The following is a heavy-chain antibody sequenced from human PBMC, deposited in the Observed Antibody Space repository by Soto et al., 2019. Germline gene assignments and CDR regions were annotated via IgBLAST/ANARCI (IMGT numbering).Heavy chain of an antibody. CDR2: ISGSGGST. D-gene: IGHD3-22*01. CDR1: GFTFSSCA. V-gene: IGHV3-23*01. CDR3: AKDAQKVTMIVVVRSDAFDI. Sequence: PGGSLRLSCAASGFTFSSCAMSWVRQAPGKGLEWVSAISGSGGSTYYADSVKGRFTISRDNSKNTLYLQMNSLRAEDTAVYYCAKDAQKVTMIVVVRSDAFDIWGQGTMVTVSS. J-gene: IGHJ3*02.